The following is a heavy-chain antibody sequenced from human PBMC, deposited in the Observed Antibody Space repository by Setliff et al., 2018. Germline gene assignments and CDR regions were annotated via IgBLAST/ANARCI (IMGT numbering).Heavy chain of an antibody. J-gene: IGHJ4*02. Sequence: PGGSLRLSCAASEFTFSRYGMHWVRQAPGKGLEWVANIKQDGSEKYYVDSVKGRFSISRDNAKNSLYLQMNSLRAEDTAVYYCARDPHFDSWGQGTLVTVSS. CDR3: ARDPHFDS. CDR1: EFTFSRYG. CDR2: IKQDGSEK. V-gene: IGHV3-7*01.